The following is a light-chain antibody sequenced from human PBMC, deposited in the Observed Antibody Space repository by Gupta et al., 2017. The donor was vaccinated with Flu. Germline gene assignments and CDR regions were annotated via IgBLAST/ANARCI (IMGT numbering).Light chain of an antibody. CDR1: SSNIGTRYD. V-gene: IGLV1-40*01. CDR2: DNN. J-gene: IGLJ3*02. CDR3: HSYDISLSASV. Sequence: SVLTQPPSVSGAPGQRATISCTGSSSNIGTRYDVPWYQQLPGTAPKLLLYDNNNRPSGVPDRFSGSKSGTSASLVITGLQTEDEADYYCHSYDISLSASVFGGGTRLTVL.